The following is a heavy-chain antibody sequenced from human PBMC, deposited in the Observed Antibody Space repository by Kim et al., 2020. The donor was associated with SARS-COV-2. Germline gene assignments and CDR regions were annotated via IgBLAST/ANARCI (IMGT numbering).Heavy chain of an antibody. Sequence: LSLTCAASGFTFSSYEMNWVRQAPGKGLEWVSYISSSGSTIYYADSVKGRFTISRDNAKHSLYLQMNSLRAEDTAVYYCAGCGVDYYDSSGYGPATYYCYGMDVWGQGTTVTVSS. J-gene: IGHJ6*02. D-gene: IGHD3-22*01. CDR2: ISSSGSTI. CDR3: AGCGVDYYDSSGYGPATYYCYGMDV. V-gene: IGHV3-48*03. CDR1: GFTFSSYE.